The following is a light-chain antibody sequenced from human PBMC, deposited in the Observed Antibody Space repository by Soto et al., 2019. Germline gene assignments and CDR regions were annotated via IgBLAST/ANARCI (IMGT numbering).Light chain of an antibody. CDR1: TLGDKY. Sequence: SYELTQPPSVSVSPGQTAIITCSGDTLGDKYISWYQQKPGQPPVVVIYEDKKRPSGIPERFSGSNSGNRATLTISGTQAMDEADYYCQAWDSSTVLFGGGTKLTVL. V-gene: IGLV3-1*01. CDR3: QAWDSSTVL. CDR2: EDK. J-gene: IGLJ2*01.